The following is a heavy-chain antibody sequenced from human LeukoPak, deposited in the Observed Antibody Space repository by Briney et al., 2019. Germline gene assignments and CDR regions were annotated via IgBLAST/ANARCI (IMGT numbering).Heavy chain of an antibody. Sequence: SVKVSCKASGGTFSSYAISWVRQAPGQGLEWTGRIIPILGIANYAQKFQGRVTITADKSTSTAYMELSSLRSEDTAVYYCARDKYSSSWYWSDYWGQGTLVTVSS. CDR2: IIPILGIA. J-gene: IGHJ4*02. CDR3: ARDKYSSSWYWSDY. D-gene: IGHD6-13*01. CDR1: GGTFSSYA. V-gene: IGHV1-69*04.